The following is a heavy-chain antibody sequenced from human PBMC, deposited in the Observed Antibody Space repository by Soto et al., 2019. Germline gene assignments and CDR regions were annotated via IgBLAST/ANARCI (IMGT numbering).Heavy chain of an antibody. Sequence: GGSLRLSCAASGFTFSSYAMHWVRQAPGKGLEWVAVISYDGSNKYYADSVKGRFTISRDNSKNTLYLQMNSLRAEDTAVYYCASIAVAGTEGGTYNWFDPWGQGTLVTVSS. CDR3: ASIAVAGTEGGTYNWFDP. V-gene: IGHV3-30-3*01. D-gene: IGHD6-19*01. CDR2: ISYDGSNK. CDR1: GFTFSSYA. J-gene: IGHJ5*02.